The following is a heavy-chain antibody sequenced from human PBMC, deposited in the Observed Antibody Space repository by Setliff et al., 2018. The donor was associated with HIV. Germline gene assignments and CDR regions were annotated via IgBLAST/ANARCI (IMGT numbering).Heavy chain of an antibody. Sequence: GASVKVSCKASGYSFTTYYMQWVRQAPGQGLEWMGIINPSDGTTNYAQNFQGRFTMTRDTTTNTVHMELSSLRAEDTAVYHCVWERVGGYFDYWGQGTLVTVSS. J-gene: IGHJ4*02. D-gene: IGHD3-10*01. CDR2: INPSDGTT. CDR1: GYSFTTYY. CDR3: VWERVGGYFDY. V-gene: IGHV1-46*03.